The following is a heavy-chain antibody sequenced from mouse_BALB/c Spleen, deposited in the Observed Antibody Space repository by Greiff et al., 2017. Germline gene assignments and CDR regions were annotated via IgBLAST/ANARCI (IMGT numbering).Heavy chain of an antibody. CDR2: IWAGGST. V-gene: IGHV2-9*02. CDR1: GFSLTSYG. CDR3: ARGDYGNYDY. Sequence: VQGVESGPGLVAPSQSLSITCTVSGFSLTSYGVHWVRQPPGKGLEWLGVIWAGGSTNYNSALMSRLSISKDNSKSQVFLKMNSLQTDDTAMYYCARGDYGNYDYWGQGTTLTVSS. D-gene: IGHD2-1*01. J-gene: IGHJ2*01.